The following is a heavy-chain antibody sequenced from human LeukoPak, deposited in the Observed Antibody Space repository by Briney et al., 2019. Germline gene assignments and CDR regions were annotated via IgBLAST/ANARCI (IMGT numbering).Heavy chain of an antibody. Sequence: SETLSLTCTVSDASISGYYWSWIRQPPGKGLEWIGSIHFSRSTNYNPSLRSRVTISVDTSKNQLSLKLSSVTAADTAVYYCARDLGGIYFDYWGQGTLVTVSS. CDR1: DASISGYY. J-gene: IGHJ4*02. CDR3: ARDLGGIYFDY. V-gene: IGHV4-59*01. CDR2: IHFSRST. D-gene: IGHD1-26*01.